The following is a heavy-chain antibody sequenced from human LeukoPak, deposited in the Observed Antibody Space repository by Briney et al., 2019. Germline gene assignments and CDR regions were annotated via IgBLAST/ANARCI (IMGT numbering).Heavy chain of an antibody. CDR3: ASDSSGYYIDY. CDR2: IDPSDSYT. D-gene: IGHD3-22*01. J-gene: IGHJ4*02. Sequence: GASVKVSCRASGYTFTNFGISWVRQMPGKGLEWMGRIDPSDSYTNYSPSFQGHVTISADKSISTAYLQWSSLKASDTAMYYCASDSSGYYIDYWGQGTLVTVSS. CDR1: GYTFTNFG. V-gene: IGHV5-10-1*01.